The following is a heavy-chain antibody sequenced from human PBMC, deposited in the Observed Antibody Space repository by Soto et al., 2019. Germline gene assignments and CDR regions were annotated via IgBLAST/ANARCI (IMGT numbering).Heavy chain of an antibody. V-gene: IGHV2-26*01. J-gene: IGHJ6*02. CDR1: GFSLSNARMG. Sequence: QVTLKESGPVLVKPTETLTLTCTVSGFSLSNARMGVSWIRQPPGKALEWLAHIFSNDEKSYSTSLKSRLTISKDTSKSQVXLTMTNXXXXXTXTYYCARLGFLEWLGLRTGLDVWGQGTTVTVSS. CDR3: ARLGFLEWLGLRTGLDV. D-gene: IGHD3-3*01. CDR2: IFSNDEK.